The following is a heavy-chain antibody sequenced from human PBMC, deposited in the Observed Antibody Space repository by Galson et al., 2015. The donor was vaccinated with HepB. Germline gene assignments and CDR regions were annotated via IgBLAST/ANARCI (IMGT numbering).Heavy chain of an antibody. CDR2: ITYDGSNK. CDR1: GFTFSSHR. V-gene: IGHV3-30*18. D-gene: IGHD3-22*01. CDR3: AKEAESYYDSSGYYSLGY. Sequence: SLRLACAASGFTFSSHRMHWVRQAQGKGLEWVAVITYDGSNKYYADSVKGRFTISRDNSKNTLYLQMNSLRAEDTAVYYCAKEAESYYDSSGYYSLGYWGQGTLVTVSS. J-gene: IGHJ4*02.